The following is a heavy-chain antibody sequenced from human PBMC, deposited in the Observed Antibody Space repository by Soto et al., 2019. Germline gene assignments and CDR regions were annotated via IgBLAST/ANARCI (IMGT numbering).Heavy chain of an antibody. V-gene: IGHV3-48*01. CDR2: IGTRSGTI. D-gene: IGHD3-10*01. CDR1: GFHFNDYS. J-gene: IGHJ4*02. Sequence: PGGSLRLSCAASGFHFNDYSVNWVRQAPGKGLEWISYIGTRSGTIYYADSVKGRFTISRDNARNSLYLQMNSLRVEDTAVYYCVRDHYYTFDYWGQGALVTVSS. CDR3: VRDHYYTFDY.